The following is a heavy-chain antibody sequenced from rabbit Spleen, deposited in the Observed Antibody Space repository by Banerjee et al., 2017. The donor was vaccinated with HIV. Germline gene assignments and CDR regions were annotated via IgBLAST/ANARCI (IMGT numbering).Heavy chain of an antibody. Sequence: QEQLEESGGGLVKPEGSLTLTCKASGFDLSSDYWICWVRQAPGKGLEWIACIYTDSGSTYYASWAKGRFTISKTSSPTVTLQMTSLTAADTATYFCARDYAANSDYDFNLWGPGTLVTVS. CDR2: IYTDSGST. CDR3: ARDYAANSDYDFNL. J-gene: IGHJ4*01. V-gene: IGHV1S45*01. D-gene: IGHD8-1*01. CDR1: GFDLSSDYW.